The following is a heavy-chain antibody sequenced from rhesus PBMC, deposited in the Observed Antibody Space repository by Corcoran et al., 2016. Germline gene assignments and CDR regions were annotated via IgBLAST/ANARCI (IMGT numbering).Heavy chain of an antibody. CDR2: IYGSMTST. J-gene: IGHJ4*01. CDR1: GGSISDSYR. CDR3: AREEVVVVVSATPWFDY. D-gene: IGHD2-8*01. V-gene: IGHV4S10*01. Sequence: QVQLQESGPGVVKPSETLSLTCAVSGGSISDSYRWSWIRQPPGKGLEWIGYIYGSMTSTNDNPSLKSRVTISKDTSKNQFSLKLSSVTAADTAVYYWAREEVVVVVSATPWFDYWGQGVLVTVSS.